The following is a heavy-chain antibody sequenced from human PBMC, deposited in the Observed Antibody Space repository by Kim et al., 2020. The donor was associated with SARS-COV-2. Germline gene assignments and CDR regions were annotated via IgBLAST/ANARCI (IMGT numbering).Heavy chain of an antibody. CDR3: ARDEGTYFDY. J-gene: IGHJ4*02. V-gene: IGHV3-66*01. Sequence: STYYADSVKGRFTSSRDNSKNTPYLQMNSLRAEDTAVYYCARDEGTYFDYWGQGTLVTVSS. CDR2: ST.